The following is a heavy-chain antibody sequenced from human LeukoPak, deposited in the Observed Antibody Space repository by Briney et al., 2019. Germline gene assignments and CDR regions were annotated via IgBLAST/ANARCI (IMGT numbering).Heavy chain of an antibody. J-gene: IGHJ3*02. V-gene: IGHV4-4*07. D-gene: IGHD3-22*01. Sequence: SETLSLTCTVSGGSIRSYYWSWIRQPAGKGPEWIGRIYSSGSTNYNPSLKSRVTMSVDTSKNQFSLKLSSVTAADTAVYYCARAQYYYDGSGYYYEPFDIWGQGTMVTVSS. CDR3: ARAQYYYDGSGYYYEPFDI. CDR1: GGSIRSYY. CDR2: IYSSGST.